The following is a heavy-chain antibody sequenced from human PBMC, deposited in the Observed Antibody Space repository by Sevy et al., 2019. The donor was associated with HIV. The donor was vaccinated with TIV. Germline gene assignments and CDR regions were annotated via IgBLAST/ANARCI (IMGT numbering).Heavy chain of an antibody. CDR1: VFTFSPYW. Sequence: GGSLRLSCEASVFTFSPYWMTWVRQAPGKGLEWVANIRPDGSDKYYVDSVKGRFTISRDNAKNSLYLQMNSLRADDTAMYYCARGVGLDHWGQGALVTVSS. CDR3: ARGVGLDH. D-gene: IGHD1-26*01. J-gene: IGHJ4*02. CDR2: IRPDGSDK. V-gene: IGHV3-7*01.